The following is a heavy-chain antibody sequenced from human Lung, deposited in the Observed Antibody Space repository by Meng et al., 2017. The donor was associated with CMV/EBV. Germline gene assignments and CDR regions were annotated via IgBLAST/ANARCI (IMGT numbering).Heavy chain of an antibody. Sequence: SETXSLTCNVSGGSVSSGSYYWSWIRQPPGKGLEWIGYIYYSGTTKYNPSLKSRVTISVDTSKNQFSLKLSSVTAADTALYYCAREDYSNSWYPWPDYWGQGXLVTVSS. V-gene: IGHV4-61*01. CDR2: IYYSGTT. CDR1: GGSVSSGSYY. CDR3: AREDYSNSWYPWPDY. J-gene: IGHJ4*02. D-gene: IGHD6-13*01.